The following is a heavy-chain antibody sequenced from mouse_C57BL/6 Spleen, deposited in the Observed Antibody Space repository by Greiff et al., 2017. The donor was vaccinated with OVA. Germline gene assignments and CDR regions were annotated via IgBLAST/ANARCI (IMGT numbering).Heavy chain of an antibody. CDR3: ARVGYDGYMDD. Sequence: QVQLQQPGAELVKPGASVKLSCKASGYTFTSYWMHWVKQRPGQGLEWIGMIHPNSGSTNYNEKFTSKATLPVNKTYRKDYMQLSSVTTEDAAVDYGARVGYDGYMDDGGKGTTGTVSS. J-gene: IGHJ2*01. D-gene: IGHD2-3*01. CDR2: IHPNSGST. CDR1: GYTFTSYW. V-gene: IGHV1-64*01.